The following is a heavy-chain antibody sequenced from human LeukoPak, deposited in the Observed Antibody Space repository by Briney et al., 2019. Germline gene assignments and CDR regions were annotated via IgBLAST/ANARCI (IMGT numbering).Heavy chain of an antibody. J-gene: IGHJ6*02. CDR3: ARGVPNRYYYYGMDV. V-gene: IGHV1-69*01. CDR1: GGTFSSYA. D-gene: IGHD2-2*01. CDR2: IIPIFGTA. Sequence: ASVKVSCKASGGTFSSYAISWERQAPGQGLEWMGGIIPIFGTANYAQKFQGRVTITADESTSTAYMELSSLRSEDTAVYYCARGVPNRYYYYGMDVWGQGTTVTVSS.